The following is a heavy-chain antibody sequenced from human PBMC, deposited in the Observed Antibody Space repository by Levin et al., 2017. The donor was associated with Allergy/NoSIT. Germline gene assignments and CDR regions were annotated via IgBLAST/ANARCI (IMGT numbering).Heavy chain of an antibody. CDR1: GFTFSSYA. Sequence: GGSLRLSCAASGFTFSSYAMSWVRQAPGKGLEWVSAISGSGGSTYYADSVKGRFTISRDNSKNTLYLQMNSLRAEDTAVYYCAKDQRGSYYDSSGPRDYWGQGTLVTVSS. J-gene: IGHJ4*02. CDR2: ISGSGGST. V-gene: IGHV3-23*01. D-gene: IGHD3-22*01. CDR3: AKDQRGSYYDSSGPRDY.